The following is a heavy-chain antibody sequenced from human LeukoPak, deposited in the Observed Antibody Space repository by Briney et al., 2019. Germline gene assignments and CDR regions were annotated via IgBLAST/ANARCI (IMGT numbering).Heavy chain of an antibody. D-gene: IGHD2-8*02. J-gene: IGHJ4*02. CDR1: GFTFSTFA. V-gene: IGHV3-21*04. CDR3: ATYRQVLLPFES. CDR2: ITGSGPYI. Sequence: GGSLRLSCAASGFTFSTFAMHWVRLSPGKGLEWVSSITGSGPYILYADSVKRRFTISRDNSKSTLSLQMNSLRAEDTAIYYCATYRQVLLPFESWGQGTLVTVSS.